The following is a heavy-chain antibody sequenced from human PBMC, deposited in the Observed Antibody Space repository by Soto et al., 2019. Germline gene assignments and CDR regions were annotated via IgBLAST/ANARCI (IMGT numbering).Heavy chain of an antibody. Sequence: QVQLQESGPGLVKPSGTLSLTCAVSGGPISSSNWWSWVRQPPGKGLEWIGEIYHSGSTNYNPSLKRRVTISVDESKNHSSLKLSSVTAADTAVYYCARVSGSYYYGMDVWGQGTTVTVSS. J-gene: IGHJ6*02. V-gene: IGHV4-4*02. D-gene: IGHD1-26*01. CDR1: GGPISSSNW. CDR3: ARVSGSYYYGMDV. CDR2: IYHSGST.